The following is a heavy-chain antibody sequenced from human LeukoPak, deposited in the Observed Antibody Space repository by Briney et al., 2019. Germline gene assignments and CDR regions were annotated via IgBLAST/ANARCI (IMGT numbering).Heavy chain of an antibody. D-gene: IGHD4-17*01. CDR3: ARDRRGTVTTGLDY. V-gene: IGHV3-33*01. J-gene: IGHJ4*02. CDR1: GFTFSSYG. Sequence: GRSLRPSCAASGFTFSSYGMHWVRQAPGKGLEWVAVIWYDGSNKYYADSVKGRFTISRDNSKDTLYLQMNSLRAEDTAVYYCARDRRGTVTTGLDYWGQGTLVTVSS. CDR2: IWYDGSNK.